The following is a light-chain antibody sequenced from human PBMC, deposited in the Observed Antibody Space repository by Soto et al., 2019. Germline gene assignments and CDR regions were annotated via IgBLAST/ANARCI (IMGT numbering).Light chain of an antibody. V-gene: IGLV2-8*01. CDR1: SSDIGGYNS. CDR3: SSYTDRKNLV. CDR2: DVT. Sequence: QSVLTQSPSASGSPGQSGTISCTGTSSDIGGYNSVSWYQQHPGKAPKVMIYDVTKRPSGVPDRFSGSKSGNTASLTVSALRAEDEADYYCSSYTDRKNLVFGTGTKVTVL. J-gene: IGLJ1*01.